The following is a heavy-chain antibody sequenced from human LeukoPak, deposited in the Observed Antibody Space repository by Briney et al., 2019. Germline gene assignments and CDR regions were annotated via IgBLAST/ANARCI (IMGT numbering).Heavy chain of an antibody. CDR2: IKQDGSEK. CDR1: GFTFSSYW. D-gene: IGHD5-18*01. CDR3: ARVVTAMALDY. Sequence: PGGSLRLSCAASGFTFSSYWMSWVRQAPGKGLEWVANIKQDGSEKYYVDSVKGRFTIFRDNAKNSLSLQMNSLRAEATAVYYCARVVTAMALDYWGQGTLVTVSS. J-gene: IGHJ4*02. V-gene: IGHV3-7*01.